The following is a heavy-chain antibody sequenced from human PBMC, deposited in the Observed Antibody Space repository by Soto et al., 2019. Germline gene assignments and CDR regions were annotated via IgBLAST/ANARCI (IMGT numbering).Heavy chain of an antibody. Sequence: EVQLVESGGGLVKPGGSLRLSCAASGFTFSSYSMNWVRQAPGKGLEWVSSISSSSSYIYYADSVKGRFTISRDNAKNSLYLQMNSLRAEDTAVYYCARDSTMVRGAPDYWGQGTLVTVSS. CDR3: ARDSTMVRGAPDY. CDR2: ISSSSSYI. D-gene: IGHD3-10*01. J-gene: IGHJ4*02. V-gene: IGHV3-21*01. CDR1: GFTFSSYS.